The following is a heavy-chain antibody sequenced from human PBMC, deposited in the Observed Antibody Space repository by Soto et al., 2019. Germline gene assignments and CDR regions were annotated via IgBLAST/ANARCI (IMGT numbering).Heavy chain of an antibody. CDR1: GFSLSTSGVG. CDR2: TYWDDDK. D-gene: IGHD4-17*01. CDR3: AHRQRTVYFDY. J-gene: IGHJ4*02. V-gene: IGHV2-5*02. Sequence: QITLKESGPTLVKPTQTLTLTCSFSGFSLSTSGVGVGWIRQPPGKALEWLALTYWDDDKRYSPSLKSRLTITKDTSKNQVVLTMTNMDPVDTATYYCAHRQRTVYFDYWGQGTLVTVSS.